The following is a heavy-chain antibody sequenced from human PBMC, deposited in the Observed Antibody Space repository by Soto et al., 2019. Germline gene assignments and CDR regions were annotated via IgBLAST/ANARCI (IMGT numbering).Heavy chain of an antibody. J-gene: IGHJ6*01. V-gene: IGHV3-23*01. Sequence: EVQLLESGGGLVQPGGSLRLSCAASGFTFSNYAMSWVRQAPGKGLEWVSTFSGSGGSTYCVDSVKGRFTISRDNSNNTRYLHMNPRRAEDTAIDYCAKGASSGWKYNYDRVDAGGQGTTVTVSS. CDR2: FSGSGGST. D-gene: IGHD6-19*01. CDR3: AKGASSGWKYNYDRVDA. CDR1: GFTFSNYA.